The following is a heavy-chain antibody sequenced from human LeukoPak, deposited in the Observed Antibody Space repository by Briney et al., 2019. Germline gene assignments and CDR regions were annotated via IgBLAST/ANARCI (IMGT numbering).Heavy chain of an antibody. CDR3: ARGYYSSSRFDS. CDR1: GFPFSNYW. CDR2: VNSDGSTT. D-gene: IGHD6-13*01. J-gene: IGHJ4*02. V-gene: IGHV3-74*01. Sequence: PGGSLRLSCAASGFPFSNYWMHWVRQAPGKGLVWVSRVNSDGSTTNYADSVKGRFTISQDNAENTLYMRMNSLRPEDTAVYYCARGYYSSSRFDSWGQGILVTVSS.